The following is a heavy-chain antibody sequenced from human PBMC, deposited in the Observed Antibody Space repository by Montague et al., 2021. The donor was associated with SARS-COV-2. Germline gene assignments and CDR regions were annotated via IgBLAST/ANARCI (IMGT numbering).Heavy chain of an antibody. CDR2: IYYTGST. V-gene: IGHV4-31*03. Sequence: TLSLTCTVSGGSISSGGSYWSWIRQPPGKGLEWIGYIYYTGSTYYKPSLKSRVTISVDTSKNQFSLKLTAVTAADTAVYYCARAKTTVTDAEYFQHWGQGTLVTVST. CDR3: ARAKTTVTDAEYFQH. J-gene: IGHJ1*01. D-gene: IGHD4-17*01. CDR1: GGSISSGGSY.